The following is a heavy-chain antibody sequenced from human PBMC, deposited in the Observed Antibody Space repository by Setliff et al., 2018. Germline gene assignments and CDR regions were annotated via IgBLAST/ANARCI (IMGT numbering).Heavy chain of an antibody. J-gene: IGHJ6*03. CDR3: ARAPGRQDYHYMEL. Sequence: ASETLSLTCTVSGASINNHYWAWIRQPPGKGLEWIGYVSHSGSTDYNPSLRSRVTVSVDTSRIHSSLKLRSVTAADTAVYYCARAPGRQDYHYMELWGKGTTVTVSS. V-gene: IGHV4-59*11. D-gene: IGHD2-15*01. CDR2: VSHSGST. CDR1: GASINNHY.